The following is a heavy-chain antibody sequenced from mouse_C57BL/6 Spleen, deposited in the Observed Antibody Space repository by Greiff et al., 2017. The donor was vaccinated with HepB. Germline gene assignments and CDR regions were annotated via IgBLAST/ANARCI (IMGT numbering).Heavy chain of an antibody. J-gene: IGHJ4*01. D-gene: IGHD2-2*01. CDR2: ISSGSSTI. CDR1: GFTFSDYG. V-gene: IGHV5-17*01. CDR3: ARNYYGYDGSFYAMDY. Sequence: EVQLVESGGGLVKPGGSLKLSCAASGFTFSDYGMHWVRQAPEKGLEWVAYISSGSSTIYYADTVKGRFTISRDNAKNTLFLQMTSLRSEDTAMYYCARNYYGYDGSFYAMDYWGQGTSVTVSS.